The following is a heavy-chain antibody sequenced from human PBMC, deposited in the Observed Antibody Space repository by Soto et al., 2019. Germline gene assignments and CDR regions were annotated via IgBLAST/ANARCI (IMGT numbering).Heavy chain of an antibody. D-gene: IGHD2-2*01. CDR3: ARHNPLPAAHNWFDP. CDR2: IYYSGST. Sequence: SETLSLTCTVSGGSISSYYWSWIRQPPGKGLEWIGYIYYSGSTNYNPSLKSRVTISVDTSKNQFSLKLSSVTAADTAVYYCARHNPLPAAHNWFDPWGQGTLVTVS. J-gene: IGHJ5*02. V-gene: IGHV4-59*08. CDR1: GGSISSYY.